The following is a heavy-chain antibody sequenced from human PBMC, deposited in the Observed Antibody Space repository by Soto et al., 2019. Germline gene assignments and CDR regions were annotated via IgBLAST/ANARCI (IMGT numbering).Heavy chain of an antibody. V-gene: IGHV2-5*02. CDR3: ALQRYGESDY. CDR1: GFSRSTLGVG. D-gene: IGHD5-18*01. CDR2: IYWDDDK. Sequence: QITLKESGPTLVTPTQTLTLTCTFSGFSRSTLGVGVGWIRQPPGKALEWLALIYWDDDKRYIPSLKSRLTITKDTSKNQVVLTVTNVDPEDTATYYCALQRYGESDYWGPGTLVTVSS. J-gene: IGHJ4*02.